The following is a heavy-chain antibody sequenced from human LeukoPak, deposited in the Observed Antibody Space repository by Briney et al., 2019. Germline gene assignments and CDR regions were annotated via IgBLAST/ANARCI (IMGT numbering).Heavy chain of an antibody. CDR2: IYYSGST. CDR3: ASTKLGYSSGWH. D-gene: IGHD6-19*01. Sequence: GTLRLSCAASGFTFSSYGMSWVRQAPGKGLEWIGNIYYSGSTYYNPSLKSRVTISVDTSKNQFSLKLNSVTASDTAIYFCASTKLGYSSGWHWGQGTLVTVSS. CDR1: GFTFSSYG. V-gene: IGHV4-39*01. J-gene: IGHJ4*02.